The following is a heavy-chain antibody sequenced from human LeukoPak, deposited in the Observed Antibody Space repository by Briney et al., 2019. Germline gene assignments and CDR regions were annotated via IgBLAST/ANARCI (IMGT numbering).Heavy chain of an antibody. D-gene: IGHD2-2*02. J-gene: IGHJ5*02. CDR1: GGSISSSSYY. CDR2: IYYSGST. CDR3: AVVVPAAIGPYNWFDP. Sequence: PSETLSLTCTVSGGSISSSSYYWGWIRQPPGKGLEWIGSIYYSGSTYYNPSLKSRVTISVDTSKNQFSLKLSSVTAADTAVYYCAVVVPAAIGPYNWFDPWGQGTLVTVSS. V-gene: IGHV4-39*07.